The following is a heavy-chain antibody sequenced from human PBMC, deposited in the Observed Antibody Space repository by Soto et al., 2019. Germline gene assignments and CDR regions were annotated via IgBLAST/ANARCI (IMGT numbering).Heavy chain of an antibody. Sequence: QVELKQSGAEVRKPGASVKVSCKASGYNFRSYGISWLRQAPGQGLEWMGWISGSALNTTYAQKLQGRVTMTTDTSTSTAYMDLRSLRSDDTAVYYCVRDVGGPRRFTYAYPNWGQGTLVTVSS. CDR1: GYNFRSYG. CDR2: ISGSALNT. V-gene: IGHV1-18*04. CDR3: VRDVGGPRRFTYAYPN. D-gene: IGHD3-16*01. J-gene: IGHJ4*02.